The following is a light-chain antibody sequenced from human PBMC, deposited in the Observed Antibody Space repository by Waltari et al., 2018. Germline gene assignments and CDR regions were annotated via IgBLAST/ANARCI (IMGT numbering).Light chain of an antibody. Sequence: QSALTQPPSASGSPGQSVTISCTGTSSDVGGYNYVSCYQQHPGKAPKPMIYEVSKRPSGVSDRFSGSKSGNTASLTVSGLQAEDEADYYCSSYAGSNNMVFGGGTKLTVL. J-gene: IGLJ2*01. CDR1: SSDVGGYNY. CDR3: SSYAGSNNMV. V-gene: IGLV2-8*01. CDR2: EVS.